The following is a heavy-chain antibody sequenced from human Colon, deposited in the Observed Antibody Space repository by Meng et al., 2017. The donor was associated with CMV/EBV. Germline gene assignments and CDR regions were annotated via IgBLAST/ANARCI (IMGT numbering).Heavy chain of an antibody. Sequence: EVQLVGSGGGLVQPEGYLRLSCAASGFTFSSYWMHWVRQVPGKGLVWVSRINSDGTSASYADSVQGRFTISRDNAKSTLYLQMNSLRAEDTAVYYCARGYSGTYRADYWGQGTLVTVSS. D-gene: IGHD1-26*01. CDR3: ARGYSGTYRADY. CDR2: INSDGTSA. V-gene: IGHV3-74*01. J-gene: IGHJ4*02. CDR1: GFTFSSYW.